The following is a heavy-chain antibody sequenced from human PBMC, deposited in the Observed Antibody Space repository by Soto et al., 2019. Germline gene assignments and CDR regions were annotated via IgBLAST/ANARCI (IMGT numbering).Heavy chain of an antibody. D-gene: IGHD3-10*01. CDR1: GGSVSTYY. V-gene: IGHV4-34*01. Sequence: SETLSLTCTISGGSVSTYYWSWIRQPPGKELEWIGEINHSGSTNYNPSLKSRITINPDTSKNQFSLQLNSVTPEDTAVYYCARVLLWFGELPPTSAFDIWGQGTMVTVSS. J-gene: IGHJ3*02. CDR2: INHSGST. CDR3: ARVLLWFGELPPTSAFDI.